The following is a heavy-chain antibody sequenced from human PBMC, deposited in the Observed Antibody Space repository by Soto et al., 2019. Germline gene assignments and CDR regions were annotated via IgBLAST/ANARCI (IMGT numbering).Heavy chain of an antibody. CDR3: ARAASSGYLSDAFDI. V-gene: IGHV4-30-2*01. D-gene: IGHD3-22*01. J-gene: IGHJ3*02. Sequence: QLQLQESGSGLVKPSQTLSLTCAVSGGSITSGGYSWSWIRQPPGKGLEWIGYIYYSGSTYYNPSLKSRVTISVDRSKNQFSLELSSVTAADTAVYYCARAASSGYLSDAFDIWCQGTMVTVSS. CDR1: GGSITSGGYS. CDR2: IYYSGST.